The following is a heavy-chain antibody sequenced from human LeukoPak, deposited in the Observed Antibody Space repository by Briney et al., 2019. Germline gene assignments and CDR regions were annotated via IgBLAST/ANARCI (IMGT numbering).Heavy chain of an antibody. D-gene: IGHD2-21*01. J-gene: IGHJ3*02. Sequence: GGSLRLSCAASGFTFSSYGMHWVRQAPGKGLEWVAVISYDGSNKYYADSVKGRFTISRDNSKNTLYLQMNSLRAEDTAVYYCARQLAYCGNNCHSRTSGARMSGFDIWGQGTMVTVSS. CDR1: GFTFSSYG. CDR2: ISYDGSNK. V-gene: IGHV3-30*03. CDR3: ARQLAYCGNNCHSRTSGARMSGFDI.